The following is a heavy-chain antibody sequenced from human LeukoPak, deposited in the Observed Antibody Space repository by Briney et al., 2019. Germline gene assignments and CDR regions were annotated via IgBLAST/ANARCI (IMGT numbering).Heavy chain of an antibody. CDR1: GGSISSYY. J-gene: IGHJ4*02. D-gene: IGHD5-12*01. CDR2: IYYSGST. Sequence: PSETLSLTCTVSGGSISSYYWSWIRQPPGKGLEWIGYIYYSGSTNYNPSLKSRVTISVDTSKNQFSLKLSSVTAADTAVYYCARTRGYSGYDYNFDYWGQGTLVTVSS. V-gene: IGHV4-59*08. CDR3: ARTRGYSGYDYNFDY.